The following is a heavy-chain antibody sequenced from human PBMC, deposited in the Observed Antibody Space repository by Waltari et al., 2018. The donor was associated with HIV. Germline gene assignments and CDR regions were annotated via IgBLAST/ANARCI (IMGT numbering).Heavy chain of an antibody. CDR1: GFTLSSYT. CDR2: ISSSSTYI. V-gene: IGHV3-21*01. Sequence: EVQLVESGGGLVKPGGSLRLSCAASGFTLSSYTLHWVRQAPGKGLEWVSSISSSSTYIYYADSVKGRFTISRDNAKNSLYLQMNSLRAGDTAVYHCARFTIFGVVTLYYFDYWGQGALVTVSS. J-gene: IGHJ4*02. CDR3: ARFTIFGVVTLYYFDY. D-gene: IGHD3-3*01.